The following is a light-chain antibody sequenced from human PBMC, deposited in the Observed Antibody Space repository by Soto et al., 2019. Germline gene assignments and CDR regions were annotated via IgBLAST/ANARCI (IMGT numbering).Light chain of an antibody. CDR1: ISEVGDHNL. Sequence: ARTQPTAVSGSPGQSVTISCTRTISEVGDHNLFSWFQQHPWKAPKFMIYGVSNRPSGVLDRFSGSNSGNTASLTVSGLQAEDEADYYCYSYAGIKNVFGTGTKVTVL. V-gene: IGLV2-8*01. CDR2: GVS. CDR3: YSYAGIKNV. J-gene: IGLJ1*01.